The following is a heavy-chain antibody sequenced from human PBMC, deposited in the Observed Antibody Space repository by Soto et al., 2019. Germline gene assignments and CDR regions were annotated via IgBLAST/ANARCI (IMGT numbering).Heavy chain of an antibody. V-gene: IGHV4-31*03. J-gene: IGHJ4*02. CDR2: IYYGGST. D-gene: IGHD5-12*01. Sequence: QVQLQESGPGLVKPSQTLSLTCTVSGGSISGDESYWSWIRQRPGKGVEWIGYIYYGGSTYYNPSLESRMTISVDTSKDQFSLNLSSVTAADTAVYYCSREVAATTHLDYWGQGTMVTVSA. CDR3: SREVAATTHLDY. CDR1: GGSISGDESY.